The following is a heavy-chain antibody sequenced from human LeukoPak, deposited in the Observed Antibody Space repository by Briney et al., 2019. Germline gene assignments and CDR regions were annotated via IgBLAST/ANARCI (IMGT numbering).Heavy chain of an antibody. CDR2: ISAYNGNT. J-gene: IGHJ6*03. CDR1: GYTFTSYG. V-gene: IGHV1-18*01. CDR3: ARASIAVAGTASYYYYYMDV. D-gene: IGHD6-19*01. Sequence: GASVKVSCKASGYTFTSYGISWVRQAPGQGLEWMGWISAYNGNTNYAQKFQGRVTITADESTSTAYMELSSLRSEDTAVYYCARASIAVAGTASYYYYYMDVWGKGTTVTVSS.